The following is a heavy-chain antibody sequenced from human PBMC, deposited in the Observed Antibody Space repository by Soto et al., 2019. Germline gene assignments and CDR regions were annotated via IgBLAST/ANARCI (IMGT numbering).Heavy chain of an antibody. J-gene: IGHJ4*02. V-gene: IGHV3-33*01. D-gene: IGHD4-17*01. CDR2: IWDDGSNK. CDR3: ARASHPSYGDYVRGLLDY. Sequence: QVQLVESGGGVVQPGRSLRLSCAASGFTFSSYGMHWVRQAPGKGLEWVAVIWDDGSNKYYADSVKGRFTISRDNSKNTLYLQMNSLRAEDTAVYYCARASHPSYGDYVRGLLDYWGQGTLVTVSS. CDR1: GFTFSSYG.